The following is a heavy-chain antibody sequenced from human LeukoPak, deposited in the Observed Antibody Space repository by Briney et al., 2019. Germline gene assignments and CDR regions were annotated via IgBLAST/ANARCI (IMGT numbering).Heavy chain of an antibody. Sequence: QPGGSLRLSCAASGFTFNTYEMNWVRQAPGKGLEWVSYITSSGSTIYYADYVKGRFTISRDNGKNPLYLQMNSLRAEDTAVYYCARGGWNYVFNYWGQGTLVTVSS. J-gene: IGHJ4*02. D-gene: IGHD1-7*01. CDR2: ITSSGSTI. CDR1: GFTFNTYE. V-gene: IGHV3-48*03. CDR3: ARGGWNYVFNY.